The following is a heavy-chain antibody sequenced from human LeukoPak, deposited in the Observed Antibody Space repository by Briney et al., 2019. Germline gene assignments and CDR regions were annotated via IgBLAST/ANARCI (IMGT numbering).Heavy chain of an antibody. V-gene: IGHV3-21*01. D-gene: IGHD2-21*02. CDR1: GFTFSSYS. Sequence: GGSLRVPCAASGFTFSSYSMNWVSQAPGKGVEWVSSISSSSSYIYYADSVKGRFTISRDNSKNTLYLQMNSLRAEDTAVYYCARGVEVTKARYGMDVWGQGTTVTVSS. J-gene: IGHJ6*02. CDR3: ARGVEVTKARYGMDV. CDR2: ISSSSSYI.